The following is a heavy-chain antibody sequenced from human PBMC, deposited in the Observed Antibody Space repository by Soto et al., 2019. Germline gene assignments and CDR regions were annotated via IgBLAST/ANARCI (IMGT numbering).Heavy chain of an antibody. CDR2: IIPLFNTT. CDR3: ARPIEFLEWYLGFDV. CDR1: GGTFSRYA. D-gene: IGHD3-3*01. J-gene: IGHJ6*02. V-gene: IGHV1-69*13. Sequence: GAAVKVSCKTCGGTFSRYAITGVRQARGRGLEWMGGIIPLFNTTNLAQRFQGRLSITADESTTTAFMELSGLRSDDTAVYYCARPIEFLEWYLGFDVWGQGTAVTVSS.